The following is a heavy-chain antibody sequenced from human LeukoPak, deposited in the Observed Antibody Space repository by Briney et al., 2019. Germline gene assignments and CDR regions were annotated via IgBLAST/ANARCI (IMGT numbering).Heavy chain of an antibody. D-gene: IGHD3-22*01. CDR2: ISSSSSTI. J-gene: IGHJ4*02. CDR3: ASLTYYHDCSGYYHDY. V-gene: IGHV3-48*04. Sequence: GGSLRLSCAASGFTFSSYSMNWVRQAPGKGLEWVSYISSSSSTIYYADSVKGRFTISRDNAKNSLYLQMNSLRAEDTAVYYCASLTYYHDCSGYYHDYWGEGTLVTVSS. CDR1: GFTFSSYS.